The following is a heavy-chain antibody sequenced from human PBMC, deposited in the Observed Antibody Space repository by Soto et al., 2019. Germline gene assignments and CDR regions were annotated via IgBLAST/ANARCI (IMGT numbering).Heavy chain of an antibody. Sequence: EVQLVESGGGLVQPGGSLRLSCAASEFTFNNYWMHCVRQVPGKGLEWVSRINTDGSTTNYPDSVMGRFTISRDNADNTVYLKMNSLRADDTAVYYCARGIYMNYGLDVWGQGATVTVSS. CDR1: EFTFNNYW. CDR3: ARGIYMNYGLDV. CDR2: INTDGSTT. V-gene: IGHV3-74*01. J-gene: IGHJ6*02. D-gene: IGHD3-10*01.